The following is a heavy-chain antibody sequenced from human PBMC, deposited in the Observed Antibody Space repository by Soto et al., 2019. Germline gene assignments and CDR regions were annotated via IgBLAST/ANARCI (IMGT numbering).Heavy chain of an antibody. V-gene: IGHV4-4*08. CDR1: GGSISNYY. Sequence: SETLSLTCNVSGGSISNYYWTCIRQSPEKGLEWIGCMYSNGNINYNPSLKSRVTIYIDTSKNQFSLNLKSVSATDTAVYYCASAGNWLDPWGQGVRVTVSS. J-gene: IGHJ5*02. CDR2: MYSNGNI. CDR3: ASAGNWLDP.